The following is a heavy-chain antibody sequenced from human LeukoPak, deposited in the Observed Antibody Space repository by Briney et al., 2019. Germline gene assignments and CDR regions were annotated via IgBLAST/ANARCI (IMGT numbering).Heavy chain of an antibody. CDR3: ARLSVAGLDAFDI. CDR2: INPNSGGT. D-gene: IGHD6-19*01. CDR1: RYTFTGYY. V-gene: IGHV1-2*02. Sequence: ASVKVSCKASRYTFTGYYMHWLRQAPGQGLEWMGWINPNSGGTNYAQKFQGRVTMTRDTSISTAYMELSRLRSDDTAVYYCARLSVAGLDAFDIWGQGTMVTVSS. J-gene: IGHJ3*02.